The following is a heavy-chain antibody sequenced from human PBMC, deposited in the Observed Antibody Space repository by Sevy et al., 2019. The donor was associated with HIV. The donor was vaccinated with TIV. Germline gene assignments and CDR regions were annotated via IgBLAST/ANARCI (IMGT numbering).Heavy chain of an antibody. CDR3: ARGRGTTVTTTLNYYYAMDV. J-gene: IGHJ6*02. CDR1: GGSVRSDNYY. Sequence: ETLSLTCTVSGGSVRSDNYYWSWIRQPPGKGLEWIGYVYYGGSTNYSPSLTSRVTISIDTSKNQFSLKLSSVTAADTAVYYCARGRGTTVTTTLNYYYAMDVWGQGTTVTVSS. CDR2: VYYGGST. V-gene: IGHV4-61*01. D-gene: IGHD4-4*01.